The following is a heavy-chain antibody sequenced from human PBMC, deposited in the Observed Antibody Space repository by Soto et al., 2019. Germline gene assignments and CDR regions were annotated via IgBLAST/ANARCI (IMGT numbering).Heavy chain of an antibody. J-gene: IGHJ5*02. CDR1: GFTFSDYY. CDR3: ARDRPIAVAAPDARRWFDP. D-gene: IGHD6-19*01. CDR2: ISSSGSTI. V-gene: IGHV3-11*01. Sequence: GGSLRLSCAASGFTFSDYYMSWIRQAPGKGLEWVSYISSSGSTIYYADSVKGRFTISRDNAKNSLYLQMNSLRAEDTAVYYCARDRPIAVAAPDARRWFDPWGQGTLVTVSS.